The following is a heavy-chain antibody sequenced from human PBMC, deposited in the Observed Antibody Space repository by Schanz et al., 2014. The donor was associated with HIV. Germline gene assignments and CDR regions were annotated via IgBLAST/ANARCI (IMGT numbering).Heavy chain of an antibody. D-gene: IGHD6-6*01. J-gene: IGHJ6*02. CDR2: IWYDGTNK. V-gene: IGHV3-33*06. Sequence: ESGGGLVQPGGSRRLSCAVSGLPFSTSAMSWVRQAPGKGLEWVAVIWYDGTNKYYADSVKGRFTISRDNSKKTLYLQMNSLRAEDTAVYYCANTEFPYSSSSDYYYGMDVWGQGTTVTVSS. CDR3: ANTEFPYSSSSDYYYGMDV. CDR1: GLPFSTSA.